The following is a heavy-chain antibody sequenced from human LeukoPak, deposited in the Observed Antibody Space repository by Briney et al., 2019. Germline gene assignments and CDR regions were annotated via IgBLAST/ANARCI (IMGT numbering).Heavy chain of an antibody. CDR2: INHSGST. J-gene: IGHJ4*02. D-gene: IGHD2-8*01. CDR3: ARARAIVLMVYAILDYFDY. Sequence: SETLSLTCAVSGYSISSGYYWGWIRQPPGKGLEWIGEINHSGSTNYNPSLKSRVTISVDTSKNQFSLKLSSVTAADAAVYYCARARAIVLMVYAILDYFDYWGQGTLVTVSS. CDR1: GYSISSGYY. V-gene: IGHV4-38-2*01.